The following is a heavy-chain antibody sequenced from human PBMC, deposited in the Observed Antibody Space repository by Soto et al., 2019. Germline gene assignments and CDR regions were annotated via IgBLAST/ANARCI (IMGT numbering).Heavy chain of an antibody. Sequence: GGSLRLSCSASGFTFSSYAMHWVRQAPGKGLEYVSAISSNGGSTYYADSVKGRFTISRDNSKNTLYLQISSLRAEDTAVYYCVKRGRRWLPQSEDSYFDYWGQGTLVTVSS. J-gene: IGHJ4*02. D-gene: IGHD5-12*01. CDR1: GFTFSSYA. CDR2: ISSNGGST. V-gene: IGHV3-64D*08. CDR3: VKRGRRWLPQSEDSYFDY.